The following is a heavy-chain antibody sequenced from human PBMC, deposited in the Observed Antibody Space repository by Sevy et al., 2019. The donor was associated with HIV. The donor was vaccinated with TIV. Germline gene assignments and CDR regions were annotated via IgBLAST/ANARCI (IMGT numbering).Heavy chain of an antibody. Sequence: SETRSLTCTVSGGSISSGGYYWSWIRQHPGKGLEWIGYIYYSGSTYYNPSLKSRVTISVDTSKNQFSLKLSSVTAADTAVYYCARVGVTNAFDYWGQGTLVTVSS. V-gene: IGHV4-31*03. D-gene: IGHD4-17*01. CDR3: ARVGVTNAFDY. CDR1: GGSISSGGYY. CDR2: IYYSGST. J-gene: IGHJ4*02.